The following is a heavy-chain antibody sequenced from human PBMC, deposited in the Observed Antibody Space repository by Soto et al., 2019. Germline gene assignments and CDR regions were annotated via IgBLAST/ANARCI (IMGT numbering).Heavy chain of an antibody. J-gene: IGHJ6*02. Sequence: SVKVSCKASGGTFSSYAISWVRQAPGQGLEWMGGIIPIFGTTNYAQKFQGRVTITADESTSTAYMELSSLRSEDTAVYYCAGTLYSSGWYVYYYYGMDVWGQGTTVTVSS. D-gene: IGHD6-19*01. V-gene: IGHV1-69*13. CDR1: GGTFSSYA. CDR2: IIPIFGTT. CDR3: AGTLYSSGWYVYYYYGMDV.